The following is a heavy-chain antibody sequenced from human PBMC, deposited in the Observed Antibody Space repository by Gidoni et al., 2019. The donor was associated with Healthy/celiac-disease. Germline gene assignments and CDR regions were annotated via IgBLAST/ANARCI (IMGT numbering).Heavy chain of an antibody. J-gene: IGHJ4*02. CDR1: GGSISSGGYS. V-gene: IGHV4-30-2*01. D-gene: IGHD1-26*01. Sequence: QLQLRESGSALVKPSQTLSFTCAVSGGSISSGGYSWSWIGQPPGKGLEWIAYIYHSGNTYYNPSLKSRLTISMDRSKNQFSLKLTSVTAADTAVYYCARGGGTFDYWGQGTLVTVSS. CDR2: IYHSGNT. CDR3: ARGGGTFDY.